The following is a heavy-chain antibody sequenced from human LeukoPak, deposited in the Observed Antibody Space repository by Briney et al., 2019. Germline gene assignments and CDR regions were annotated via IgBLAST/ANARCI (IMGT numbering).Heavy chain of an antibody. CDR1: GFNFRSNG. CDR2: ISYDGSNK. V-gene: IGHV3-30*18. J-gene: IGHJ4*02. CDR3: AKDECSGGSCYPYFDY. D-gene: IGHD2-15*01. Sequence: GGSLRLSCAASGFNFRSNGMHWVRQAPGKGLEWVAVISYDGSNKYYADSVKGRFTISRDNSKNTLYLQMNSLRAEDTAVYYCAKDECSGGSCYPYFDYWGQGTLVTVSS.